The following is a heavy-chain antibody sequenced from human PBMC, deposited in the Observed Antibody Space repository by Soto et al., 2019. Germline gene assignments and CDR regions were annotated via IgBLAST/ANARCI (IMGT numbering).Heavy chain of an antibody. V-gene: IGHV3-9*01. CDR1: GXAFNDYS. J-gene: IGHJ4*02. CDR3: ARAPGHNSGSYEY. CDR2: ISWNSVQI. Sequence: SLRLSCAASGXAFNDYSMSWVRQAPGKGLEWVSSISWNSVQISYTDSVKGRFTISRDNAKGSLFLQMNSLRTEDTALYYCARAPGHNSGSYEYWGQGTQATVSS. D-gene: IGHD6-19*01.